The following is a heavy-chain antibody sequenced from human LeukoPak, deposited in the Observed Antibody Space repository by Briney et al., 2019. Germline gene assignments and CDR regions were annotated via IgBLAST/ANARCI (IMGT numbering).Heavy chain of an antibody. CDR3: AKGRSMTAVLGDS. CDR2: ISFDGVKT. J-gene: IGHJ5*01. V-gene: IGHV3-30*18. CDR1: GFTFSSYG. Sequence: GGSLRLSCAASGFTFSSYGMHWVRQAPGKGLEWVALISFDGVKTDYADSVKGRFTISRDNSKNTLYLQMNSLRVEDTALYYCAKGRSMTAVLGDSWGQGTLLTVSS. D-gene: IGHD3-22*01.